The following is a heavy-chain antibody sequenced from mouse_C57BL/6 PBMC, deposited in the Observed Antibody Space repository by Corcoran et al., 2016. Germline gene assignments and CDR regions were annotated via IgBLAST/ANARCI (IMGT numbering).Heavy chain of an antibody. CDR2: INTYSGVP. J-gene: IGHJ4*01. D-gene: IGHD2-5*01. Sequence: QIQLVQSGPELKKPGETVKISCKASGYTFTTYGMSWVKQAPGKGLKWMGWINTYSGVPTYADDFKGRFVFSLETSASTAYLQINNLKNEDTATYFCARSRSNYYAMDYWGQGTSVTVSS. V-gene: IGHV9-3*01. CDR3: ARSRSNYYAMDY. CDR1: GYTFTTYG.